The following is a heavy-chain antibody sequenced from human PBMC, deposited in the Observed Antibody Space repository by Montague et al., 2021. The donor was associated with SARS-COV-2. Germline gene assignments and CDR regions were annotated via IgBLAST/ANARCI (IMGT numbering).Heavy chain of an antibody. CDR1: GGSISTGRYF. CDR3: VRGFDY. Sequence: TLSLTCTVSGGSISTGRYFWSWIRQPAGKGLEWIGRISTSGSTHYSPSLKSRVTISVDTSKNQFSLKLDSMTAADTALYYCVRGFDYWGQGTLVTVSS. V-gene: IGHV4-61*02. J-gene: IGHJ4*02. CDR2: ISTSGST.